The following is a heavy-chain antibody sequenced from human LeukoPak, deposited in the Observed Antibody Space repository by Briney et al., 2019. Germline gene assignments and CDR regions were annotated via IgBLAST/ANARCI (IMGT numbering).Heavy chain of an antibody. Sequence: GGSLRLSCAASGFTFSNAWMSWVRQAPGKGLEWVAVISYDGSNKYYADSVKGRFTISRDNSKNTLYLQINSLRAEDTAVYYCAKGGRSGWLSGDAFDIWGQGTMVTVSS. CDR1: GFTFSNAW. CDR3: AKGGRSGWLSGDAFDI. CDR2: ISYDGSNK. D-gene: IGHD6-19*01. V-gene: IGHV3-30*18. J-gene: IGHJ3*02.